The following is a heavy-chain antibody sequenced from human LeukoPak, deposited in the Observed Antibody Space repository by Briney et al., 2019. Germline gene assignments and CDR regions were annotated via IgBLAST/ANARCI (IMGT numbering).Heavy chain of an antibody. J-gene: IGHJ4*02. CDR3: ARGLRVLRFLESLPRYYFDY. Sequence: GASVKVSCKASGYTFTSYDINCVRQATGQGLEWMGWMNPNSGNTGYAQKFQGRVTITRNTSISTTYMELSSLRSEDTAVYYCARGLRVLRFLESLPRYYFDYWGQGTLVTVSS. V-gene: IGHV1-8*03. CDR1: GYTFTSYD. D-gene: IGHD3-3*01. CDR2: MNPNSGNT.